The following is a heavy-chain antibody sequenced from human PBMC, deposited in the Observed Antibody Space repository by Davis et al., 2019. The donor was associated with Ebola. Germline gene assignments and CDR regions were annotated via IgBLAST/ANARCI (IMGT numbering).Heavy chain of an antibody. CDR3: ARGRFLDRNGGMDV. CDR1: GYTFTSYG. Sequence: SVKVSCKASGYTFTSYGISWVRQAPGQGLEWMGRIIPILGIANYAQKFQGRVTITADKSTSTAYMELRSLRYDDTAVYYCARGRFLDRNGGMDVWGQGTTVTVSS. V-gene: IGHV1-69*04. J-gene: IGHJ6*02. D-gene: IGHD3-3*01. CDR2: IIPILGIA.